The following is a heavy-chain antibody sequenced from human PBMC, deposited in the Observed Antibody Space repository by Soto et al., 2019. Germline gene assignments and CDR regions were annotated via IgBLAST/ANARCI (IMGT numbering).Heavy chain of an antibody. CDR3: TRDIGGKGSY. Sequence: TAGSLRLSFAASGFTFSSYWMHWVRQVPGKGLLWVSRIDEYGSTINYADSVKGRFTISRDNARNTLYLEMNSLRAEDTALYYCTRDIGGKGSYWGPGTLVTVSS. D-gene: IGHD3-10*01. V-gene: IGHV3-74*01. CDR2: IDEYGSTI. J-gene: IGHJ4*02. CDR1: GFTFSSYW.